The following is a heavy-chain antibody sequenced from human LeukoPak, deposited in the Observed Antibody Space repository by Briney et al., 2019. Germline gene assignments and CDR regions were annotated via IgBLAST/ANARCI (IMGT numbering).Heavy chain of an antibody. V-gene: IGHV4-31*03. D-gene: IGHD4/OR15-4a*01. CDR1: GGSISSGGYY. CDR2: IYYSGST. CDR3: ARGLWWLPDY. Sequence: SETLSLTCTVSGGSISSGGYYWSWIRQHPGKGLEWIGYIYYSGSTYYNPSLKSRVTISVDTSKNQFSLKLSSVTAADTAVYYCARGLWWLPDYWGRGTLVTVSS. J-gene: IGHJ4*02.